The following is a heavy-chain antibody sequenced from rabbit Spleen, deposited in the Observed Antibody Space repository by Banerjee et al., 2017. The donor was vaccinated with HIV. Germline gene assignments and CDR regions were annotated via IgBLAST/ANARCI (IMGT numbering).Heavy chain of an antibody. CDR2: INTYTGKS. Sequence: QSLEESGGDLVKPGASLTLTCTASGFSFSAGYYMCWVRQAPEKGLEWIACINTYTGKSVYANWAKGRSTFSKTSSTTVTLQMTSLTAADTATYFCARDTGSSFSSYGMDLWGPGTLVTVS. V-gene: IGHV1S40*01. CDR3: ARDTGSSFSSYGMDL. J-gene: IGHJ6*01. D-gene: IGHD8-1*01. CDR1: GFSFSAGYY.